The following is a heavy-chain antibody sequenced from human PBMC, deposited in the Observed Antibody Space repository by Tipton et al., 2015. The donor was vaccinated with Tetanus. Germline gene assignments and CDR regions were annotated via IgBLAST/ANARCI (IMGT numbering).Heavy chain of an antibody. D-gene: IGHD5-12*01. CDR3: ARPGVGGYTGYYFDF. V-gene: IGHV4-59*08. Sequence: GLVKPSETLSLTCTVSGGSMSNNYWSWIRQPPGKGLEWIAYIFHSGSTNYSPSLKSRVTISVDTSKNQFSLKLDSVTAADAAVYYCARPGVGGYTGYYFDFWGQGTVVTVSS. J-gene: IGHJ4*02. CDR2: IFHSGST. CDR1: GGSMSNNY.